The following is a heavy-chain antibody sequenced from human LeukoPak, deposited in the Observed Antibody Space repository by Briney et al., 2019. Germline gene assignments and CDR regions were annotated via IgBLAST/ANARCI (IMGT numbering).Heavy chain of an antibody. Sequence: PGGSLRLSCAASGFTFSSYAMSWVRQAPGKGLEWVSAISGSGGSTYYADSVKGRFTISRDNSKNTLYLQTNSLRAEDTAVYYCAKDQGGSYSSDAFDIWGQGTMVTVSS. J-gene: IGHJ3*02. D-gene: IGHD1-26*01. CDR1: GFTFSSYA. V-gene: IGHV3-23*01. CDR3: AKDQGGSYSSDAFDI. CDR2: ISGSGGST.